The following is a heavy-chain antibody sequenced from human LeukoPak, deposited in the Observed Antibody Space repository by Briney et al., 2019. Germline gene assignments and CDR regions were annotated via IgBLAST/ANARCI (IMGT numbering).Heavy chain of an antibody. CDR2: IYHSGNT. V-gene: IGHV4-34*01. CDR1: GGSFSGYY. J-gene: IGHJ4*02. D-gene: IGHD1-26*01. Sequence: SETLSLTCGVYGGSFSGYYWSWIRQPPGKGLEWIGEIYHSGNTNYNPSLKSRVAISLDKSSNQFSLRLTSVTAADTAMYFCAREEMPGKFDYWGQGILVTVSS. CDR3: AREEMPGKFDY.